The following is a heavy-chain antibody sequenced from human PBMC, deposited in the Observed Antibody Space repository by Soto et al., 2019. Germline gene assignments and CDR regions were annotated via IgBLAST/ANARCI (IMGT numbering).Heavy chain of an antibody. Sequence: PGGSLRLSCAASGLTFSDYYMSWIRQAPGKGLEWVSYISGSGGTLYYADSVKGRITISRDNAKNSLYLQMDSLRVEDTAVYYCARRGTGKWFDPWGQGTLVTVSS. V-gene: IGHV3-11*01. CDR2: ISGSGGTL. CDR1: GLTFSDYY. CDR3: ARRGTGKWFDP. J-gene: IGHJ5*02.